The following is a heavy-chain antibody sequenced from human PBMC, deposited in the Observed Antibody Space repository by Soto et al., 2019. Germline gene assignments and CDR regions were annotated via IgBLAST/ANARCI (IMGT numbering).Heavy chain of an antibody. D-gene: IGHD6-6*01. CDR1: GFNFNSYT. V-gene: IGHV3-74*01. CDR3: AASAEYSISSLDY. Sequence: PGGSLRLSCSASGFNFNSYTMNWVRQAPGKGLEWVSRINTDGSRTAYADSVKGRFTLSRDNAKSTVYLQLNSLSAKDTAVYYCAASAEYSISSLDYWGQGTLVTVSS. J-gene: IGHJ4*02. CDR2: INTDGSRT.